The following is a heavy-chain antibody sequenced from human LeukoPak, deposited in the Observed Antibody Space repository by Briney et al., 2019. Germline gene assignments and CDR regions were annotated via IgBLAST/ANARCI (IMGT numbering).Heavy chain of an antibody. Sequence: SQTLSLTCAVSGGSISSGGYSWSWIRQPPGKGLEWIGYIYHSGSTYYNPSLKGRVTISVDRSKNQFSLKLSSVTAADTAVYYCARVPRTKGLLNYFDYWGQGTLVTVSS. V-gene: IGHV4-30-2*01. CDR3: ARVPRTKGLLNYFDY. D-gene: IGHD1-14*01. J-gene: IGHJ4*02. CDR2: IYHSGST. CDR1: GGSISSGGYS.